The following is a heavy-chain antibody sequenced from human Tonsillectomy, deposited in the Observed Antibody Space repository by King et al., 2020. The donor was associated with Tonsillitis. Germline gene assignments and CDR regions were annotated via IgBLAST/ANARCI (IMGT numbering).Heavy chain of an antibody. CDR1: GFTFSRYG. J-gene: IGHJ4*02. CDR2: ISYDGSNK. Sequence: VQLVESGGGVVQPGRSLRLSCAASGFTFSRYGIHWVRQAPGKGLEWVAVISYDGSNKYYADSVKGRFTISRENSQKTLYLQMNSLRGEDTAVYYCARGDGTLPDYWGQGTLVTVSS. D-gene: IGHD1-26*01. V-gene: IGHV3-30*03. CDR3: ARGDGTLPDY.